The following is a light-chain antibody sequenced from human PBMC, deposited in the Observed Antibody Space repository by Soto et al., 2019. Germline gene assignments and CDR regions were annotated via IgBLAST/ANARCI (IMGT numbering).Light chain of an antibody. Sequence: EIVMTQSPATLSVSPGERATLSCRASQSVSSYLAWYQQKPGKAPRLLIYGASTRATAIPARFSGSGSGTEFTLTISSLQPEDFAVYYCQQYNNLPLTFGGGTKVEIK. CDR2: GAS. V-gene: IGKV3-15*01. CDR1: QSVSSY. CDR3: QQYNNLPLT. J-gene: IGKJ4*01.